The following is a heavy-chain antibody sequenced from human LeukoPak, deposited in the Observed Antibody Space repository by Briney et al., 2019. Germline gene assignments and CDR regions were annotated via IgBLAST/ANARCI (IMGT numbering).Heavy chain of an antibody. CDR1: GGSISSSSYY. CDR3: ASCPWFGEDVGY. J-gene: IGHJ4*02. V-gene: IGHV4-39*07. D-gene: IGHD3-10*01. Sequence: SETPSLTCTVSGGSISSSSYYWGWIRQPPGKGLECIGSIYYSGSTYYNPSLKSRVTISVDTSKNQFSLKLSSVTAADTAVYYCASCPWFGEDVGYWGQGTLVTVSS. CDR2: IYYSGST.